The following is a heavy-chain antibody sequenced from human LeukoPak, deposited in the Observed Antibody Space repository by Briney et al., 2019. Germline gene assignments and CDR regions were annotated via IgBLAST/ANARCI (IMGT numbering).Heavy chain of an antibody. V-gene: IGHV3-23*01. CDR1: GFTFSSYA. J-gene: IGHJ4*02. Sequence: GGSLRLSCAASGFTFSSYAMSWVRQAPGKGLEWVSAISGSGGSTYYADSVKGRFTISRDNSKNTLYLQMNSLRAEDTAVYYCAKEAIFGVVIIGYFDYWGQGTLVTVSS. CDR2: ISGSGGST. D-gene: IGHD3-3*01. CDR3: AKEAIFGVVIIGYFDY.